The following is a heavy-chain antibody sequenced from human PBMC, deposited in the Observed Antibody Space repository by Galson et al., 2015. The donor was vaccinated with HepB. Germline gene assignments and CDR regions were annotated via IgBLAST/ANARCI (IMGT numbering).Heavy chain of an antibody. CDR2: INAGNGNT. CDR3: ARDPRYSSSWSHFDY. J-gene: IGHJ4*02. Sequence: SVKVSCKASGYTFTSYAMHWVRQAPGQRLEWMGWINAGNGNTKYSQKFQGRVTITRDTSASTAYMELSSLRSEDTAVYYCARDPRYSSSWSHFDYCGQGTLVTVSS. CDR1: GYTFTSYA. V-gene: IGHV1-3*01. D-gene: IGHD6-13*01.